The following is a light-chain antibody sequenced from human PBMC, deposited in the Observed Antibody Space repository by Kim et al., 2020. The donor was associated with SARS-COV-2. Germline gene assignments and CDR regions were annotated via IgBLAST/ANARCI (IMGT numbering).Light chain of an antibody. J-gene: IGKJ2*01. CDR1: QSVSNN. Sequence: SVSPGGRATLSCRASQSVSNNLAWYQHKPGQAPKLLIFGASARATGVPARFSGSGSGTDFTLTIGSLQSEDFAVYYCQQYNNGSYTFGQGTKLEI. V-gene: IGKV3-15*01. CDR2: GAS. CDR3: QQYNNGSYT.